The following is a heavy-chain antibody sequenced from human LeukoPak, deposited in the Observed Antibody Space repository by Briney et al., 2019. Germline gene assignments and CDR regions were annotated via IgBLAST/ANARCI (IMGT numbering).Heavy chain of an antibody. Sequence: SVKVSCKASGGTFSSYAISWVRQAPGQGLEWMGGIIPIFGTANYAQKFQGRVTITADESTSAAYMELSSLRSEDTAVYYCARVIEVRGVILGALDYWGQGTLVTVSS. D-gene: IGHD3-10*01. CDR1: GGTFSSYA. CDR3: ARVIEVRGVILGALDY. CDR2: IIPIFGTA. J-gene: IGHJ4*02. V-gene: IGHV1-69*01.